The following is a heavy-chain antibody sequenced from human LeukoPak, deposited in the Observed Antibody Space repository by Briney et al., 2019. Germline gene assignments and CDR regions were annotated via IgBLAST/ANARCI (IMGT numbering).Heavy chain of an antibody. CDR1: GFTFSSYA. CDR3: ARGGPRDGYDY. V-gene: IGHV3-23*01. D-gene: IGHD5-18*01. J-gene: IGHJ4*02. Sequence: GGSLRLSCAASGFTFSSYAMSWVRQAPGKGLECISGFSGSGGSTYYADSVKGRFTISRDNSKNTLYLQMNSLRAEDTAVYYCARGGPRDGYDYWGQGTLVTVSS. CDR2: FSGSGGST.